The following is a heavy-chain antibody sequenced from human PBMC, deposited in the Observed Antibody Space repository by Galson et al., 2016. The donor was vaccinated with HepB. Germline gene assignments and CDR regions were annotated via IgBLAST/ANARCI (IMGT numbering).Heavy chain of an antibody. CDR3: GIIWDASGWFDY. D-gene: IGHD6-19*01. CDR1: GGSISRSSYY. Sequence: SETLSLTCTVSGGSISRSSYYWAWIRQPPGKGLEWIGSIYYSGSTYYNPSLKSRVTISVDTSKNQFSLKLSSVTAADTAVYYCGIIWDASGWFDYWGQGTVVTVSS. CDR2: IYYSGST. V-gene: IGHV4-39*01. J-gene: IGHJ4*02.